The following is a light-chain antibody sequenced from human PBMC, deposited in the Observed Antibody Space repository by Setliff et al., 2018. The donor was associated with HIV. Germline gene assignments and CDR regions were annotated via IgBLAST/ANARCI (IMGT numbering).Light chain of an antibody. CDR3: CSFAGSDSWM. J-gene: IGLJ3*02. V-gene: IGLV2-23*01. CDR1: RSDIGNYES. CDR2: NAS. Sequence: QSVLTQHAYVSGSPGQSITISCAGSRSDIGNYESVSWYQQHPGEVPKLIIYNASKRPAGVSDRFSGSKSGNTASLTISGLQREDEADYYCCSFAGSDSWMFAGGTKVTVL.